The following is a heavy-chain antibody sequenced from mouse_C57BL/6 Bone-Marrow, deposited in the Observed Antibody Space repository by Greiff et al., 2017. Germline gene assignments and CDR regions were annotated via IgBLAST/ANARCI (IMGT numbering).Heavy chain of an antibody. V-gene: IGHV1-82*01. CDR3: ARSKYYGSSWDWFAY. D-gene: IGHD1-1*01. Sequence: QVQLQQSGPELVKPGASVKISCKASGYAFSSSWMNWVKQRPGKGLEWIGRISPGDGDTNYNGKFKGKATLTADKSSSTAYMQLISLTSEDSAVYFCARSKYYGSSWDWFAYWGQGTLVTVSA. CDR2: ISPGDGDT. J-gene: IGHJ3*01. CDR1: GYAFSSSW.